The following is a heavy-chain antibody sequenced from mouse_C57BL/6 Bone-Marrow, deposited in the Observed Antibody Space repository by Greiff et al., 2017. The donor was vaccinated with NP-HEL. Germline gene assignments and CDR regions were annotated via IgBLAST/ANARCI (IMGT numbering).Heavy chain of an antibody. V-gene: IGHV1-81*01. CDR3: ARWGSSNYWYFDV. D-gene: IGHD1-1*01. CDR1: GYTFTSYG. Sequence: VQVVESGAELARPGASVKLSCTASGYTFTSYGISWVKQRTGQGLEWIGEIYPRSGNTYYNEKFKGKATLTADKSSSTAYMELCSLTSEDSAVYFCARWGSSNYWYFDVWGTGTTVTVSS. J-gene: IGHJ1*03. CDR2: IYPRSGNT.